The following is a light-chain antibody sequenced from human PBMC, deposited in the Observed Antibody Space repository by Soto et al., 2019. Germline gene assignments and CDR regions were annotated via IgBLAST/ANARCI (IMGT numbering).Light chain of an antibody. V-gene: IGKV1D-13*01. Sequence: AVQLTQSPSSLSASVGGTVTITCRASQGISDALAWCQQKPGKSPKLLIFDASTLASGVPSRFSGSGSGTHFTLTISSLQPEDFEVYYCQQYNNWPITFGQGTRLEIK. CDR3: QQYNNWPIT. CDR1: QGISDA. CDR2: DAS. J-gene: IGKJ5*01.